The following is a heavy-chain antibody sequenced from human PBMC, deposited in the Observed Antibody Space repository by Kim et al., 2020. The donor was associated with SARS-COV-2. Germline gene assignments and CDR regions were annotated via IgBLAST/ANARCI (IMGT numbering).Heavy chain of an antibody. J-gene: IGHJ5*02. D-gene: IGHD1-26*01. V-gene: IGHV1-69*13. CDR3: ARGWDSGLWPPAGSWFDP. CDR1: GGTFSSYA. Sequence: SVKVSCKASGGTFSSYAISWVRKAPGQGLEWMGGIIPIFGTANYAQKFQGRVTITADESTSTAYMELSSLRSEDTAVYYCARGWDSGLWPPAGSWFDPWGQGTLVTVSS. CDR2: IIPIFGTA.